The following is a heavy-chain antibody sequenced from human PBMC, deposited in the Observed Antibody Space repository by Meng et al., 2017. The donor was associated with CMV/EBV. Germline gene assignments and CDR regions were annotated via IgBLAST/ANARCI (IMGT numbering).Heavy chain of an antibody. Sequence: LGRPGGAVKKPAGAAQVFLQHSGRTSPDYYMNWLRQGAGKRVVGLGWINPYKGGKNYAQKFQGRVTMARGTTDNTVYLEPTNRRSDDSAVYYCGSPPPRESGGCPWCLDYWGQGTLVTVSS. CDR2: INPYKGGK. CDR1: GRTSPDYY. J-gene: IGHJ4*02. V-gene: IGHV1-2*02. CDR3: GSPPPRESGGCPWCLDY. D-gene: IGHD6-25*01.